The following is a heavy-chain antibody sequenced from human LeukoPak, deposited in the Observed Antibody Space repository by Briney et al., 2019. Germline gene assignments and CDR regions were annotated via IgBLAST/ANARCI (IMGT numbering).Heavy chain of an antibody. J-gene: IGHJ4*02. CDR2: IIPIFGTA. CDR1: GGTFSSYA. Sequence: ASVKVSCKASGGTFSSYAISWVRQAPGQGLEWMGGIIPIFGTANYAQKFQGRVTITADESTSTAYMELSSLRSEDTAVYYCVSMVRGVIPKNYFDYWGQGTLVTVSS. CDR3: VSMVRGVIPKNYFDY. V-gene: IGHV1-69*13. D-gene: IGHD3-10*01.